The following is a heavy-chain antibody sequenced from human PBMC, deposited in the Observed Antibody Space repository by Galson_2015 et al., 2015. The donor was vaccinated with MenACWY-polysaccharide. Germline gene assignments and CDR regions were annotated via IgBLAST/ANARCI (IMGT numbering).Heavy chain of an antibody. Sequence: TLSLTCTVSGDSITSGGYFWSWIRQHPGKGLEWIASISFDGGTYYNPSLKSRVTMSLDTPKNQFSLQLNSVTAADTAVYYCARGGRAVSNRNWFDPWGRGTLVTVSS. CDR1: GDSITSGGYF. CDR3: ARGGRAVSNRNWFDP. CDR2: ISFDGGT. V-gene: IGHV4-31*03. D-gene: IGHD3-16*01. J-gene: IGHJ5*02.